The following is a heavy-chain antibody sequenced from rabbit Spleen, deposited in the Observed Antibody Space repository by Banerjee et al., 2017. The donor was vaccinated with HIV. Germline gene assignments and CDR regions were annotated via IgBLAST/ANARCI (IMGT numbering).Heavy chain of an antibody. CDR3: ARDTGSSFSSYGMDL. CDR2: MYPDGVGST. Sequence: SLEEPGGDMVKPGASLTLTCTASGFSFSSSYYMCWVRQAPGKGLEWIGCMYPDGVGSTAYASRAKGRFTISKTSSTTVTLQMTSLTVADTATYFCARDTGSSFSSYGMDLWGQGTLVTVS. CDR1: GFSFSSSYY. D-gene: IGHD8-1*01. V-gene: IGHV1S40*01. J-gene: IGHJ6*01.